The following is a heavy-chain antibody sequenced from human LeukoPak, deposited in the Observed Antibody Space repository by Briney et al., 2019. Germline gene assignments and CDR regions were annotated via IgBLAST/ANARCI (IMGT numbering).Heavy chain of an antibody. V-gene: IGHV3-23*01. CDR2: ISVSGGST. Sequence: PGGSLRLSCAASGFTFSSYAMSWVRQAPGKGLEWVSAISVSGGSTYYADSVKGRFTISRDNSKNTLYLQMNSLRAEDTAVYYCAKYSFLGYCTNGVCTEFDYWGQGTLVTVSS. J-gene: IGHJ4*02. D-gene: IGHD2-8*01. CDR1: GFTFSSYA. CDR3: AKYSFLGYCTNGVCTEFDY.